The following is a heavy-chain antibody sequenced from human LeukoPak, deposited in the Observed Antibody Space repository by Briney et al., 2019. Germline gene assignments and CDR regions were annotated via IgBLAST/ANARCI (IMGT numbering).Heavy chain of an antibody. D-gene: IGHD3-16*01. J-gene: IGHJ6*04. CDR1: GGTFSSYA. CDR3: ASPKGVYYGIMIYYGTAV. V-gene: IGHV1-69*06. CDR2: IIPIFGTA. Sequence: SVKVSCKASGGTFSSYAISWVRQAPGQGLEWMGGIIPIFGTANYAQKFQGRVTITANKSTSTAYMELSSLRPEDTAVYYCASPKGVYYGIMIYYGTAVWGKGTTVTVSS.